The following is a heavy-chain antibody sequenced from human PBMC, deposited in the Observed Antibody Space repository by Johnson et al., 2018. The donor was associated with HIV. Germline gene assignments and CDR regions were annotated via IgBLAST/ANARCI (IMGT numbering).Heavy chain of an antibody. CDR1: GFTFRSYS. Sequence: VQLVESGGGLVQPGGSLRLSCAASGFTFRSYSMNWVRQAPGKGLEWVSYIVSSSSTIYYADSVKGRFTISRDNAKNSLYLQMNSLRAEDTALYYCARRDSGSLSFDIWGQGTVVIVSS. V-gene: IGHV3-48*01. D-gene: IGHD1-26*01. J-gene: IGHJ3*02. CDR3: ARRDSGSLSFDI. CDR2: IVSSSSTI.